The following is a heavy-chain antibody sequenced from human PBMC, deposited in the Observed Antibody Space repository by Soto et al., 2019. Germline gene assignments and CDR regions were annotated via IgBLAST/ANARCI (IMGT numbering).Heavy chain of an antibody. D-gene: IGHD2-2*02. Sequence: QVQLVESGGGVIQPGRSLRLSCAASGFTFSSYGMHWVRQAPGKGLEWVAVISYDGSNKYYADSVKGRFTISRDNSKNTLYLQMYSLRAEDTAVYYCAKGNTAENYGTDVWGQGTTVTVSS. CDR2: ISYDGSNK. CDR3: AKGNTAENYGTDV. J-gene: IGHJ6*02. V-gene: IGHV3-30*18. CDR1: GFTFSSYG.